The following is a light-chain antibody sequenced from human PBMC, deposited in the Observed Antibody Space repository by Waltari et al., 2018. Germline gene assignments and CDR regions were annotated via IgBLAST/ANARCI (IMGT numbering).Light chain of an antibody. Sequence: QLVLTQSPSASASLGASVKLTCTLSSGHISNVIARHQQHPRKGPRYLMKVNSDGSHSKGDEIPDRFSGSSSGAERYLTISSLQSEDEADYYCQTGGHGTWVFGGGTKLTVL. CDR3: QTGGHGTWV. V-gene: IGLV4-69*01. CDR1: SGHISNV. CDR2: VNSDGSH. J-gene: IGLJ3*02.